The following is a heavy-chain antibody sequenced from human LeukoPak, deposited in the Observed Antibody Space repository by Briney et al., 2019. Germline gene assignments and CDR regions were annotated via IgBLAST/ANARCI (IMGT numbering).Heavy chain of an antibody. CDR2: IYYSGST. J-gene: IGHJ3*02. CDR3: ARELAEYYYGSGSFPDAFDN. CDR1: GGSISSYY. Sequence: KPSETLSLTCTVSGGSISSYYWSWIRQPPGKGLEWIGYIYYSGSTNYNPSLKSRVTISVDTSKNQFSLKLSSVTAADTAVYYCARELAEYYYGSGSFPDAFDNWGQGTMVTVSS. D-gene: IGHD3-10*01. V-gene: IGHV4-59*01.